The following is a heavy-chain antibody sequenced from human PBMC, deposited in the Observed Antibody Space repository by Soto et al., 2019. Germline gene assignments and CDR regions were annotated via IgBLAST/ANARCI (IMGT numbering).Heavy chain of an antibody. CDR1: GGSFSGYY. Sequence: PSETLSLTCAVYGGSFSGYYWSWIRQPLGKGLEWIGEINHSGSTNYNPSLKSRVTISVDTSKNQFSLKLSSVTAADTAVYYCARGGIRYFDWLSPGPPSFDYWGQGTLVTVSS. J-gene: IGHJ4*02. D-gene: IGHD3-9*01. CDR2: INHSGST. V-gene: IGHV4-34*01. CDR3: ARGGIRYFDWLSPGPPSFDY.